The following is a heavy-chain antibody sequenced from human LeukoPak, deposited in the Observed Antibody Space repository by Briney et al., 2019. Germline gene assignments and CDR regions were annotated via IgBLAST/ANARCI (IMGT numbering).Heavy chain of an antibody. J-gene: IGHJ4*02. CDR1: GGSISSYY. CDR3: ARVGYGDFRFDY. CDR2: ISDSGST. D-gene: IGHD4-17*01. V-gene: IGHV4-59*01. Sequence: SETLSLTCTVSGGSISSYYWSWIRQSPGKGLEWIGYISDSGSTNYNSSLKSRVTMSVDTSKNQFSLKLSSVTAADTAVYYCARVGYGDFRFDYWGQGTLVTVSS.